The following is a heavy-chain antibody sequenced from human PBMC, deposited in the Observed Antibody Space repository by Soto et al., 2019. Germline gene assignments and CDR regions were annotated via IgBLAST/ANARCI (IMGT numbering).Heavy chain of an antibody. CDR3: ARGPRQGAFVI. J-gene: IGHJ3*02. Sequence: QVQLVESGGGVVQPGRSLRLSCAASGSTFSSYDIHWVRQAPGKGPEGVAHISHDGSNEYWADSVKGRFTISRDNAKNTVYLQMNSLRTEDTAVYYCARGPRQGAFVIWGQGTMVSVSS. CDR2: ISHDGSNE. V-gene: IGHV3-30-3*01. CDR1: GSTFSSYD.